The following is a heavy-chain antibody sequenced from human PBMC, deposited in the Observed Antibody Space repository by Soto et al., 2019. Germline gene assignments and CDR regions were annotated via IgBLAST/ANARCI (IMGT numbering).Heavy chain of an antibody. J-gene: IGHJ4*02. CDR2: ACTGGAT. Sequence: PGGSLRLSCVGSGFDVTSNCMRWVRHAPGKGLECVSIACTGGATHYADSVKGRFTISRDSSKNTVHLQMNNVRAEDTAVYYCVRDKRTISGIFPGYWGQGTQVTVSS. CDR3: VRDKRTISGIFPGY. CDR1: GFDVTSNC. V-gene: IGHV3-53*01. D-gene: IGHD1-1*01.